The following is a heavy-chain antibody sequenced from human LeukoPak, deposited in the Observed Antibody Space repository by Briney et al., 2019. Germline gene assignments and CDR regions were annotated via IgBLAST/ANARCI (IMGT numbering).Heavy chain of an antibody. CDR1: GASISSYY. CDR3: ARHASVRSPLGT. V-gene: IGHV4-4*09. D-gene: IGHD3-16*01. CDR2: IYATGST. J-gene: IGHJ5*02. Sequence: PSETLSLTCTVSGASISSYYCSWLRQPPGKGLEWFGYIYATGSTNYNPSLKSRVTISVDTSTTQFSLNLRSVTAADTAVYYCARHASVRSPLGTWGQGTLVTVSS.